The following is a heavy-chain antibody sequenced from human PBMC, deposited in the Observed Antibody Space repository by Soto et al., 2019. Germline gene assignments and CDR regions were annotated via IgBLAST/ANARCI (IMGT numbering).Heavy chain of an antibody. CDR1: GYRFTRYW. J-gene: IGHJ4*02. CDR3: ARHEWAPLTGTSISIFFC. Sequence: PGYPLKLSGKVSGYRFTRYWIGLARQMPGTGLEWMGIIYPGDSDTRYSPSFQGQVTISADKSISTAYLQWSSLKASDTAMYDCARHEWAPLTGTSISIFFCWAQGTQVTV. CDR2: IYPGDSDT. D-gene: IGHD1-7*01. V-gene: IGHV5-51*01.